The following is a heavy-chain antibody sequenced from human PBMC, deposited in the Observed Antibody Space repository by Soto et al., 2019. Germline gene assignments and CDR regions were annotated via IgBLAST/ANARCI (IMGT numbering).Heavy chain of an antibody. Sequence: ESLKISCKGSGYSFTSYWISWVRQMPGKGLEWMGRIDPSDSYTNYSPSFQGHVTISADKSISTAYLQWSSLKASDTAMYYCASMLRYCSSTSCPADYWGQGTLVTVSS. D-gene: IGHD2-2*01. V-gene: IGHV5-10-1*01. CDR3: ASMLRYCSSTSCPADY. J-gene: IGHJ4*02. CDR1: GYSFTSYW. CDR2: IDPSDSYT.